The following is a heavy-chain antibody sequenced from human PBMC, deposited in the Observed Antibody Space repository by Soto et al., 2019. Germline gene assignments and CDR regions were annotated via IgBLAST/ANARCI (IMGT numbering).Heavy chain of an antibody. D-gene: IGHD2-2*01. CDR2: IYYSGST. Sequence: PSETLSLTCTVSGGSISSGGYYWSWIRQHPGKGLEWIGYIYYSGSTYYNPSLKSRVTISVDTSKNQFSLKLSSVTAAATAVHYCAVGYCSSTSSPTQYYYYYGMDVWGQGTTVTVS. CDR3: AVGYCSSTSSPTQYYYYYGMDV. V-gene: IGHV4-31*03. CDR1: GGSISSGGYY. J-gene: IGHJ6*02.